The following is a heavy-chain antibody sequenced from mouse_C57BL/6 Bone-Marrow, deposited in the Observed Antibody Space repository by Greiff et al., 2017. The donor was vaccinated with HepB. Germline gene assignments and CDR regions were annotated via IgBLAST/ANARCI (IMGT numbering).Heavy chain of an antibody. V-gene: IGHV14-4*01. CDR1: GFNIKDDY. Sequence: EVKVEESGAELVRPGASVKLSCTASGFNIKDDYMHWVKQRPEQGLEWIGWIDPENGDTEYASKFQGKATITADTSSNTAYLQLSSLTSEDTAVYYCTTGGFFDYWGQGTTLTVSS. CDR2: IDPENGDT. J-gene: IGHJ2*01. CDR3: TTGGFFDY.